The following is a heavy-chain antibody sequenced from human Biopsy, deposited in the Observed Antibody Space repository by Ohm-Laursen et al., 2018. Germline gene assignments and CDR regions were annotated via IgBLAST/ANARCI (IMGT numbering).Heavy chain of an antibody. Sequence: GASVKVSCKASGYTFSDYYMQWVRQARGQGLEWMGWMIPSSGKTGYAQRFQGRVTLTMNTSISTAYMELSGLRSEDTAVYFCARGYSRRVSIFEASIYWFDTWGQGTLVTVSS. D-gene: IGHD6-6*01. V-gene: IGHV1-8*02. CDR2: MIPSSGKT. CDR3: ARGYSRRVSIFEASIYWFDT. J-gene: IGHJ5*02. CDR1: GYTFSDYY.